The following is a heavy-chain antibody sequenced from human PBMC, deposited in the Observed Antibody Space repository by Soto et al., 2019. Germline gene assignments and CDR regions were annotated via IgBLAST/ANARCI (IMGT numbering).Heavy chain of an antibody. D-gene: IGHD6-25*01. V-gene: IGHV4-59*01. J-gene: IGHJ6*02. CDR2: IYYSGST. Sequence: PSETLSLTCTVSGGSISSYYWSWIRQPPGKGLEWIGYIYYSGSTNYNPSLKSRVTISVDTSKNQFSLKLSSVTAADTAVYYCARGYSSGYYYGMDVWGQGTTVTVSS. CDR1: GGSISSYY. CDR3: ARGYSSGYYYGMDV.